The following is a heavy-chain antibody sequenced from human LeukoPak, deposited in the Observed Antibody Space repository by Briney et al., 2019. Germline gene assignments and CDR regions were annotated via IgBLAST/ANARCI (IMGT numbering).Heavy chain of an antibody. CDR1: GFTFSSYA. Sequence: GGSLRLSCAASGFTFSSYAMSWVRQAPWKGQEWVSAISGSGGRTYYADSVKGRCTISRDNSKNTLYLQMNSLRAEDTAVYYCAKDRAVGYYYYMDVWGKGTTVTVSS. CDR3: AKDRAVGYYYYMDV. V-gene: IGHV3-23*01. CDR2: ISGSGGRT. D-gene: IGHD1-26*01. J-gene: IGHJ6*03.